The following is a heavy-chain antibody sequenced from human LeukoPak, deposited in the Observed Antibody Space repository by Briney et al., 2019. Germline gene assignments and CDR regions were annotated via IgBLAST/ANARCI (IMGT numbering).Heavy chain of an antibody. CDR1: GFFFGGHA. CDR2: ITKDSDRV. CDR3: ARRQGFWSGYILGAFDI. Sequence: GGSLRLSCEASGFFFGGHAMNWLRQAPGKGPEWIAFITKDSDRVYYAESVEGRFTVSRDNAKNSLYLQMSSLRVEDTAIYYCARRQGFWSGYILGAFDIWGQGTMVTVSS. V-gene: IGHV3-48*01. D-gene: IGHD3-3*01. J-gene: IGHJ3*02.